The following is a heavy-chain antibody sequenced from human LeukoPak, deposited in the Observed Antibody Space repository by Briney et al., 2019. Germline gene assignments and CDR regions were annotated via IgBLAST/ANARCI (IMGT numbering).Heavy chain of an antibody. CDR2: ISWEGSTT. Sequence: PGGSLRLSCATFGFAFDDHTMHWVRQLPGKGLEWVSLISWEGSTTYYADSVKDRFTISRDTNKNSLYLQMNSLRPEDTALYYCAKARSSSWSYLESWGQGTLVTVSS. CDR1: GFAFDDHT. V-gene: IGHV3-43*01. J-gene: IGHJ4*02. D-gene: IGHD6-13*01. CDR3: AKARSSSWSYLES.